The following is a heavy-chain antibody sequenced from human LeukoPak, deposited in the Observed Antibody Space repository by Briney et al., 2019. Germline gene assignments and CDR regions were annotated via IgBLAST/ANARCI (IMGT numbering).Heavy chain of an antibody. Sequence: SVKVSCKASGGTFSSHAISWVRQAPGQGLEWMGGIIPIFGTANYAQKFQGRVTITADESTSTAYMELSSLRSEDTAVYYCARAHLWFGELLYYLDYWGQGTLVTVSS. CDR3: ARAHLWFGELLYYLDY. CDR1: GGTFSSHA. J-gene: IGHJ4*02. V-gene: IGHV1-69*13. CDR2: IIPIFGTA. D-gene: IGHD3-10*01.